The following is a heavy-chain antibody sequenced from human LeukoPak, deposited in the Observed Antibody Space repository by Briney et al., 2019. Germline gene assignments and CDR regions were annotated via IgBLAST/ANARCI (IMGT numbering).Heavy chain of an antibody. CDR1: GYSFTSYW. J-gene: IGHJ4*02. CDR3: ARPRWDDSSGYYSYYFDY. Sequence: GESLKISCKGSGYSFTSYWIGWVRQMPGKGLEWMGIIYPGDSDTRYSPSFQGQVTISADKSISTAYLQWSSLKASDTAMYYCARPRWDDSSGYYSYYFDYWGQGTLVTVSS. V-gene: IGHV5-51*01. CDR2: IYPGDSDT. D-gene: IGHD3-22*01.